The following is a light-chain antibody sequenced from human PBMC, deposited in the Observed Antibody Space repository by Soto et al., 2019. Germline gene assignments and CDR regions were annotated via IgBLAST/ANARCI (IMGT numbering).Light chain of an antibody. J-gene: IGLJ1*01. Sequence: QSVLTQPPSASGAPGQRVTISCSGSSSNIGSNYVYWYQQLPGTAPKLLIYRNDQRPSGVPDRFSGSKSGTSASLAISGLRSEDQAHYQCASGDDSLSSPFYVFGAGTKVTVL. CDR1: SSNIGSNY. V-gene: IGLV1-47*01. CDR3: ASGDDSLSSPFYV. CDR2: RND.